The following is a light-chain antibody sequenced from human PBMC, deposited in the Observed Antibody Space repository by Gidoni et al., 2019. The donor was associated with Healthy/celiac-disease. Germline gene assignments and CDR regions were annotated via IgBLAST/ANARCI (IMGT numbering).Light chain of an antibody. CDR1: SSDVGGYNY. CDR2: DVS. V-gene: IGLV2-14*01. Sequence: QSALTQPASVSVSPGQSITISCTGTSSDVGGYNYVSWDQQHPGKAPKLMIYDVSNRPSGVSNRFSGSKSGNTASLTISGLKAEDEADYYCSSYTSSSTLIFGGGTKLTVL. CDR3: SSYTSSSTLI. J-gene: IGLJ2*01.